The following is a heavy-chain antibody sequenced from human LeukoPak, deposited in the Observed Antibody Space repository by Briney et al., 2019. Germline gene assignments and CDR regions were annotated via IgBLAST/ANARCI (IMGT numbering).Heavy chain of an antibody. V-gene: IGHV3-48*01. J-gene: IGHJ3*02. CDR3: AREGPSLYDRGAIDI. Sequence: GGSLRLSCAASGFTFSSYSMNWVRQAPGKGLEWVSYISSSSSTIYYADSVKGRFTISRDNAKNSLYLQMNSLRAEDTAVYYCAREGPSLYDRGAIDIWGQGTMVTVSS. CDR2: ISSSSSTI. D-gene: IGHD3-22*01. CDR1: GFTFSSYS.